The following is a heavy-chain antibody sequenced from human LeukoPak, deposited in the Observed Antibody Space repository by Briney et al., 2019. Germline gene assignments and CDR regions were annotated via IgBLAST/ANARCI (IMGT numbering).Heavy chain of an antibody. Sequence: SETLSLTCAVYGGSFSGYYWSWIRQPPGKGLEWIGEINHSGSTNHNPSLKSRVTISVDTSKNQFSLKLSSVTAADTAVYYCARSSNQPYYYYYYMDVWGKGTTVTVSS. CDR2: INHSGST. J-gene: IGHJ6*03. CDR3: ARSSNQPYYYYYYMDV. D-gene: IGHD4-11*01. V-gene: IGHV4-34*01. CDR1: GGSFSGYY.